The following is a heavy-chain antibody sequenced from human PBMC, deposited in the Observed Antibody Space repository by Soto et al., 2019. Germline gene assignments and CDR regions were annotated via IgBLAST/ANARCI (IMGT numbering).Heavy chain of an antibody. CDR1: GDSIDNTVFF. J-gene: IGHJ5*02. Sequence: SETLSLPCSVSGDSIDNTVFFWNWIRQHPEKGLEWIGYISSSGKTYYNPSLKSRVTMSLDTSRNQFSLNLTSVTAADTAVYFCARHLSGDYPNSNWFDPWGQGTLVTVSS. CDR3: ARHLSGDYPNSNWFDP. V-gene: IGHV4-31*03. D-gene: IGHD4-17*01. CDR2: ISSSGKT.